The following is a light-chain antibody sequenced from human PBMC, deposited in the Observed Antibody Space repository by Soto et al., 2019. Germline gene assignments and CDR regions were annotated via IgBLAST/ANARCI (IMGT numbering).Light chain of an antibody. CDR1: QSVSSN. J-gene: IGKJ2*01. Sequence: EIVMTQSPATLSVSPGERATLSCRASQSVSSNLAWYQQKPGQAPRLLIYGASTRATGIPARFSGSGSGTEFTLTISSLQSEDFAVYYYQQYNNWPLSFGQGTKLELK. CDR2: GAS. V-gene: IGKV3-15*01. CDR3: QQYNNWPLS.